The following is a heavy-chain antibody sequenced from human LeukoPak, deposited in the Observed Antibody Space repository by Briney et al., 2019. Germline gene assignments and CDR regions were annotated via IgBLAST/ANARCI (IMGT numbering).Heavy chain of an antibody. CDR2: ISSGSTYI. V-gene: IGHV3-21*01. CDR3: ARDNEYSWFDP. D-gene: IGHD1-1*01. CDR1: GFTFSSYG. Sequence: GGSLRLSCAASGFTFSSYGMHWVRQAPGKGLEWVSSISSGSTYIYYADSVKGRFTISRGNAKNSLYLQMNSLRAEDTAVYYCARDNEYSWFDPWGQGTLVTVSS. J-gene: IGHJ5*02.